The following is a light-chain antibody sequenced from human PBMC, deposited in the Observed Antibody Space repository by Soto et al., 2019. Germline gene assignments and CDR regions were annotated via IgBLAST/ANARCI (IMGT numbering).Light chain of an antibody. J-gene: IGKJ1*01. CDR2: GAS. CDR3: QQYGDSPRT. CDR1: QSVSSNF. Sequence: EIVLTQSPGTLSLSPGERATLSCRASQSVSSNFLAWYRQKPGQAPRLLIHGASNRATGSPDRFSGSGSGTDFTLTISRLEPEDFAVYYCQQYGDSPRTFGQGTKVEIK. V-gene: IGKV3-20*01.